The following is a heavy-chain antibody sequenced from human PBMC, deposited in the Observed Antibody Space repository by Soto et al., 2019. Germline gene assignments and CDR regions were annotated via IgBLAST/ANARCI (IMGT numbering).Heavy chain of an antibody. J-gene: IGHJ5*02. CDR2: INPSGGST. D-gene: IGHD4-17*01. CDR1: GYTFTSYY. CDR3: ARVARPVTTTPCWFDP. Sequence: ASVKVSCKASGYTFTSYYMHWVRQAPGQGLEWMGIINPSGGSTSYAQKFQGRVTMTRDTSTSTVYMEPSSLRSEDTAVYYCARVARPVTTTPCWFDPWGQGTLVTVSS. V-gene: IGHV1-46*01.